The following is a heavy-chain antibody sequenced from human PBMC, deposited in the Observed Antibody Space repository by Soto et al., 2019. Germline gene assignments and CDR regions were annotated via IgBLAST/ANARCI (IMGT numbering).Heavy chain of an antibody. CDR1: GFTFSSYG. V-gene: IGHV3-30*18. CDR3: AKGRSSRYYDSSGYYTHLVFDY. D-gene: IGHD3-22*01. CDR2: ISYDGSNK. J-gene: IGHJ4*02. Sequence: PGGSLRLSXAASGFTFSSYGMHWVRQAPGKGLEWVAVISYDGSNKYYADSVKGRFTISRDNSKNTLYLQMNSLRAEDTAVYYCAKGRSSRYYDSSGYYTHLVFDYWGQGTLVTVSS.